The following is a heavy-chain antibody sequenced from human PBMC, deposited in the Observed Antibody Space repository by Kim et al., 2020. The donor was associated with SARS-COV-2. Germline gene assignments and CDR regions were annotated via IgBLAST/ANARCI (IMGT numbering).Heavy chain of an antibody. V-gene: IGHV4-39*01. CDR3: ARSSTTVTSRFDF. Sequence: SETLSLTCSVSGGSISTSNYYWGWIRQSPGKGLEWIGSIYYRGSTYYNPSLKSRVTISADTSKIQFSLKLTSVTAADTAVYYCARSSTTVTSRFDFWGQGILVTVSS. J-gene: IGHJ4*02. CDR2: IYYRGST. D-gene: IGHD4-17*01. CDR1: GGSISTSNYY.